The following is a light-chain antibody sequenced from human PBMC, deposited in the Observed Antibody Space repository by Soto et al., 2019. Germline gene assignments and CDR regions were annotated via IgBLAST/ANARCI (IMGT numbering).Light chain of an antibody. CDR2: DVS. CDR1: SSDVGGDH. V-gene: IGLV2-14*03. J-gene: IGLJ1*01. Sequence: QSVLTQPASVSGSPGQSIAISCSGTSSDVGGDHVSWYQHHPGKVPRLIIYDVSNRPSGISNRFSGSKSDNTASLTISGLQADVEADYYCSSHSSTSHYVLGTGTKVTVL. CDR3: SSHSSTSHYV.